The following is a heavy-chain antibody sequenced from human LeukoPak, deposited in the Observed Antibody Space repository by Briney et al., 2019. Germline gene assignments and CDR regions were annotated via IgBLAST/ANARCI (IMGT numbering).Heavy chain of an antibody. D-gene: IGHD3-3*02. CDR2: IGPYNGDT. CDR1: GYTFISYG. J-gene: IGHJ4*02. V-gene: IGHV1-18*01. CDR3: TRGLAGSGL. Sequence: ASVKVSCKTSGYTFISYGMGWVRQAPGQGLEWMGWIGPYNGDTNYAQSLRGRVTMTADTSTSTIFMELTSLTSDDTAVYYCTRGLAGSGLWGQGTLVTVSS.